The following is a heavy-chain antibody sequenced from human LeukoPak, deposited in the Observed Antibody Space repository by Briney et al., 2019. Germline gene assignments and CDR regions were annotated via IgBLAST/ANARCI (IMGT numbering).Heavy chain of an antibody. D-gene: IGHD3-3*01. CDR2: IYSGGTT. V-gene: IGHV3-53*01. Sequence: PGGSLTLSCAASGFSVSINYMNWVRQGPGRGLEWDSVIYSGGTTDYADSVKGRFTISRDNSKNTLYLQMNSLRAEDTAVYYCARWYFWSGYFLRYFDLWGRGTLVTVSS. CDR3: ARWYFWSGYFLRYFDL. J-gene: IGHJ2*01. CDR1: GFSVSINY.